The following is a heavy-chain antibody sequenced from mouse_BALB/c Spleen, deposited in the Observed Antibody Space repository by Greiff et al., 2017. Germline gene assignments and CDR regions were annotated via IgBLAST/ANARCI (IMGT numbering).Heavy chain of an antibody. V-gene: IGHV5-6-4*01. Sequence: VQLMESGAGLVKPGGSLKLSCAASGFTFTSYTMSWVRQTPGKRLEWVATISSGGSYTYYPDSVKGRVTISRDKAKNTVYLQMSSLKSEDTAMYYCTRGGGYGNYGFAYWGQGTLVTVSA. D-gene: IGHD2-10*02. CDR3: TRGGGYGNYGFAY. CDR1: GFTFTSYT. J-gene: IGHJ3*01. CDR2: ISSGGSYT.